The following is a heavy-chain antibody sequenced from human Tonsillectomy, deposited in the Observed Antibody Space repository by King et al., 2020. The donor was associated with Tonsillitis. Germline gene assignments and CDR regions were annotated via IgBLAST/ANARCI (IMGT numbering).Heavy chain of an antibody. D-gene: IGHD3-10*01. CDR2: IRYDGSDK. CDR3: AKRSYYGSGSPPPFDY. J-gene: IGHJ4*02. CDR1: GFIFSSYG. Sequence: VQLVESGGGVVQPGGSLRLSCAASGFIFSSYGMHWVRKAPGKGLQWVAFIRYDGSDKYYADSVKGRFTISRDNSKNTLYLQMNSLRAEDTAVYYCAKRSYYGSGSPPPFDYWGQGTLVTVSS. V-gene: IGHV3-30*02.